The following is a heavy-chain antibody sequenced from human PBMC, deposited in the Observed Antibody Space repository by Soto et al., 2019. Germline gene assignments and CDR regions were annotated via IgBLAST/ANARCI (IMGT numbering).Heavy chain of an antibody. V-gene: IGHV4-39*01. CDR3: ARHPSDFWFDP. CDR2: IYYSAST. CDR1: GGSISSSSYF. J-gene: IGHJ5*02. Sequence: QLQLQESGPGLVKPSETLSLTCSVSGGSISSSSYFWGWIRQPPGKGLEWIGSIYYSASTYYNPSLKSRLPASVDTSTNQFSLKLSSVTAADTDVYYCARHPSDFWFDPWGQGTLVTVSS. D-gene: IGHD2-21*02.